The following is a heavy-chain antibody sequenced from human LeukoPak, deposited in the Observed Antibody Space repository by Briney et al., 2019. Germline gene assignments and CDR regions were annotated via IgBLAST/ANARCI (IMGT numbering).Heavy chain of an antibody. D-gene: IGHD3-3*01. CDR1: GFTFSSYG. V-gene: IGHV3-30*02. J-gene: IGHJ3*02. CDR2: IRYDGSNK. CDR3: ARGGYYDRAFDI. Sequence: PGGSLRLSCAASGFTFSSYGMHWVRQAPGKGLEWVAFIRYDGSNKYYADSVKGRFTISRDNSKNTLYLQMNSLRAEDTAVYYCARGGYYDRAFDIWGQGTMVTVSS.